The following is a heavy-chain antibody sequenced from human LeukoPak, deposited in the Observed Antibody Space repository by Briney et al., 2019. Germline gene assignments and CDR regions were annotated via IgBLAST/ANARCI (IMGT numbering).Heavy chain of an antibody. V-gene: IGHV1-69*04. CDR1: GGTFSSYA. J-gene: IGHJ5*02. CDR2: IIPILGIA. D-gene: IGHD4-17*01. CDR3: ATPPPTVTRGTEGGWFAP. Sequence: SVKVSCKASGGTFSSYAISWVRQAPGQGLEWMGRIIPILGIANYAQKFQGRVTITADKSTSTAYMELSSLSSADTAVYYCATPPPTVTRGTEGGWFAPGGQETLVTVSS.